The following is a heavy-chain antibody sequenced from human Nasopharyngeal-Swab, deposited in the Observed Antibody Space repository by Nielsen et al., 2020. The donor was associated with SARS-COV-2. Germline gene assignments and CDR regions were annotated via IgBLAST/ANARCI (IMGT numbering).Heavy chain of an antibody. D-gene: IGHD5-18*01. CDR3: ARDNRLQLWLRFYGLDV. CDR1: GLTVRDNY. J-gene: IGHJ6*02. V-gene: IGHV3-66*01. CDR2: IESDGTT. Sequence: GGSLRLSCAASGLTVRDNYMTWVRQVPGKGLEWVSLIESDGTTYYSDSVRGRFTISRDNAKNIVFLQMNSLGVEDTALYYCARDNRLQLWLRFYGLDVWGQGTTVTVSS.